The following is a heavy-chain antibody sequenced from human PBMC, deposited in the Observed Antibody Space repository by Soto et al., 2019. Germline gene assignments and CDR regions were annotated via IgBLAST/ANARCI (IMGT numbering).Heavy chain of an antibody. Sequence: VASVKVSCKASGYTFTSYAMHWVRQAPGQRLEWMGWINAGNGNTKYSQKFQGRVTITRDTSASTAYMELSSLRSEDTAVYYCARVGRYTVTELDAFDIWGQGTMVTVSS. CDR1: GYTFTSYA. J-gene: IGHJ3*02. D-gene: IGHD4-17*01. V-gene: IGHV1-3*01. CDR3: ARVGRYTVTELDAFDI. CDR2: INAGNGNT.